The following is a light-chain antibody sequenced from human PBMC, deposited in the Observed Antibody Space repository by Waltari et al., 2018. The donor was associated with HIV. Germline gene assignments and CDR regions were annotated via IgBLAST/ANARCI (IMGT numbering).Light chain of an antibody. CDR1: QSVSNSY. Sequence: EIVLTQSPGTLSLSPGERATLSCRASQSVSNSYLAWYQQKPGQAPRLLIYGTSSRATGIPDRFSGSGSGTDFTLTISRLEPEDFAVYYCQQYRGSPGFTFGPGTKVEI. V-gene: IGKV3-20*01. CDR3: QQYRGSPGFT. CDR2: GTS. J-gene: IGKJ3*01.